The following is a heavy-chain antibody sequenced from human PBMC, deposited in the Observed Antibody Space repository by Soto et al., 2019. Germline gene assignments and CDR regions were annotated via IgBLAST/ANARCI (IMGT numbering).Heavy chain of an antibody. CDR2: IYYSGNT. CDR3: ERVSTLGYCSGGSCYRIDS. CDR1: GGSINSGGYY. J-gene: IGHJ4*02. Sequence: SETLSLTCAVSGGSINSGGYYWSWIRQHPGKGLEWIGCIYYSGNTYYNPSLKSRVTISVDTSMNQFSLKLSSVTAAETAVYYCERVSTLGYCSGGSCYRIDSWGQGPMVTVSS. D-gene: IGHD2-15*01. V-gene: IGHV4-31*11.